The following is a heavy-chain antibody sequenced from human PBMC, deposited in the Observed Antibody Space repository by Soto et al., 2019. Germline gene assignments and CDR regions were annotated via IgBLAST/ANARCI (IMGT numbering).Heavy chain of an antibody. J-gene: IGHJ6*02. CDR1: GATFTKYT. CDR2: IIPLFGST. V-gene: IGHV1-69*19. D-gene: IGHD3-10*01. Sequence: QVPLEQSGSEVKMPGSSVTVSCKAYGATFTKYTFNWVRQAPGQGLEWMGGIIPLFGSTNYAERFQGRLTVTTNESTGTVFMELSSLTSDDTAIYSCARDETVIRGVIKRGGGLDLWGQGTTVIVSS. CDR3: ARDETVIRGVIKRGGGLDL.